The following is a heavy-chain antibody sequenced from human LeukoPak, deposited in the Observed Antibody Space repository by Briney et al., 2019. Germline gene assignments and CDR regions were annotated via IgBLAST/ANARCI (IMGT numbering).Heavy chain of an antibody. CDR1: GGTFSSYA. Sequence: SVKVSCKASGGTFSSYAISWVRQAPGQGLEWMGGIIPIFGTANYAQKFQGRVTITADESTSTAYMELSSLRSEDTAVYYCARPASGATRPRGYYYYGMDVWGQGTTVTVSS. V-gene: IGHV1-69*13. D-gene: IGHD1-26*01. CDR2: IIPIFGTA. J-gene: IGHJ6*02. CDR3: ARPASGATRPRGYYYYGMDV.